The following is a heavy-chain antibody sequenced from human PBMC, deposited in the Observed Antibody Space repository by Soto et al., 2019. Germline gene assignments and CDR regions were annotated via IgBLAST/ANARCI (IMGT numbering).Heavy chain of an antibody. CDR1: GGSFSGYY. CDR2: INHSGST. D-gene: IGHD5-18*01. CDR3: ASVGGRGYSYGNSLDY. J-gene: IGHJ4*02. V-gene: IGHV4-34*01. Sequence: QVQLQQWGAGLLKPSETLSLTCAVYGGSFSGYYWSWIRQPPGKGLEWIGEINHSGSTNYNPSLNSRVTISVDPSKNQFSLQLSSVTAADTAVYYCASVGGRGYSYGNSLDYWGQGTLVTVSS.